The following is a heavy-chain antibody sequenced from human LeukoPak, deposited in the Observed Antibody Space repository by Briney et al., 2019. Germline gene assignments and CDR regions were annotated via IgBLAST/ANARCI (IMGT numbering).Heavy chain of an antibody. CDR1: GFTFTISA. CDR3: AAFDNYYDSSGYDG. D-gene: IGHD3-22*01. CDR2: IVVGSGNT. Sequence: SVKVSCKASGFTFTISAIQWVRQARGQRLEWKGWIVVGSGNTNYAQKFQERLTITRDMSTSTAYMELSSLRSEDTAVYYCAAFDNYYDSSGYDGWGQGTLVTVSS. V-gene: IGHV1-58*02. J-gene: IGHJ4*02.